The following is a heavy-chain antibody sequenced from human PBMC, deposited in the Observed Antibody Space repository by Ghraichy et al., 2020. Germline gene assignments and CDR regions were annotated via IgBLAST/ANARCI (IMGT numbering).Heavy chain of an antibody. CDR3: ARGPPTLYFGTSSLNYYMDV. Sequence: SETLSLTCAVYGGSFSGYYWSWIRQPPGKGLEWIGEINHSGSTNYNPSLKSRVTISVDTSKNQFSLKLSSVTAADTAVYYCARGPPTLYFGTSSLNYYMDVWGKGTTVTVSS. V-gene: IGHV4-34*01. CDR1: GGSFSGYY. CDR2: INHSGST. D-gene: IGHD2-2*01. J-gene: IGHJ6*03.